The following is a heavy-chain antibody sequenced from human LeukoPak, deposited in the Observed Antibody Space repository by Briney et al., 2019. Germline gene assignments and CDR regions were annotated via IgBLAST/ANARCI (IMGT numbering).Heavy chain of an antibody. V-gene: IGHV3-7*01. J-gene: IGHJ4*02. CDR3: ARARYSDY. Sequence: GGSLRLSCAASGFTFSNYWMTWVRQTPGKGLEWVANIKQDGSEKDYVDSVKGRFTISRDNVKNSLYLQMNSLRAEDTAVYYCARARYSDYWGQGTLVTVSS. CDR1: GFTFSNYW. CDR2: IKQDGSEK.